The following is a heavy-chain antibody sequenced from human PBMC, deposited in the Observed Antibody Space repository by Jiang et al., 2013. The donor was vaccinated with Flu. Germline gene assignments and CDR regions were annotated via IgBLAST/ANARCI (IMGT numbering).Heavy chain of an antibody. J-gene: IGHJ4*02. V-gene: IGHV3-48*02. CDR1: GFTFGSYS. D-gene: IGHD1/OR15-1a*01. CDR2: ISTSGATI. CDR3: ARRDSDWEQDY. Sequence: QLLESGGDLVQPGGSLRLSCAASGFTFGSYSMNWVRQAPGKGLEWVSYISTSGATIYYADSVKGRFTISRDNAKNSLYLQMNSLREDDTAVYYCARRDSDWEQDYWGQGTLVTVSS.